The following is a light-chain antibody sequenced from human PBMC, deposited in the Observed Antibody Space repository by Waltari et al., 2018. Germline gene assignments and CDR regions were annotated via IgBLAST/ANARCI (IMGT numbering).Light chain of an antibody. V-gene: IGLV3-21*03. CDR2: DDS. J-gene: IGLJ1*01. CDR3: QVWDSSSDHYV. CDR1: NIASKS. Sequence: SYVLTQPPSVSVAPGKTARITCGGHNIASKSVHWYQQKPGQAPVLVVYDDSDRPSGIPERFSGSNSGNTATLTISRVEAGDEADYYCQVWDSSSDHYVFGTGTKVTVL.